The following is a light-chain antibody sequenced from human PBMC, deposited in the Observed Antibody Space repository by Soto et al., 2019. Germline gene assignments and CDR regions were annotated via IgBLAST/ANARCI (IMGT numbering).Light chain of an antibody. CDR2: GAS. Sequence: EIVVTQSPATLSVSPGEKATLSFRASQSVSSNLAWYQQKPGQAPRLLIYGASTRATGIPARFSGSGSGTEFTLTISSLQSEDFAVYYCKQYNNWPPWTFGQGTKVDIK. V-gene: IGKV3-15*01. J-gene: IGKJ1*01. CDR3: KQYNNWPPWT. CDR1: QSVSSN.